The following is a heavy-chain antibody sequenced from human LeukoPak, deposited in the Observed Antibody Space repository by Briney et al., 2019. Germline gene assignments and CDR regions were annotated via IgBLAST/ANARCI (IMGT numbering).Heavy chain of an antibody. CDR3: ARDLGQYYDTSDNGFEP. D-gene: IGHD3-22*01. V-gene: IGHV3-74*01. CDR2: INSDGINT. CDR1: GFTFNNYA. J-gene: IGHJ5*02. Sequence: GGSLRLSCAASGFTFNNYAMTWVRQAPGKGLVWVSRINSDGINTSYADSVKGRFTISRDNAKNTLNLQMNSLRAEDTAVYYCARDLGQYYDTSDNGFEPWGQGTLVTVSS.